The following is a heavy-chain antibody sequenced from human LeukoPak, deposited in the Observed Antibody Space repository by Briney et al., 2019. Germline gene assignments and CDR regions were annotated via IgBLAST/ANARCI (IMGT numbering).Heavy chain of an antibody. D-gene: IGHD3-22*01. V-gene: IGHV4-59*01. CDR2: IYDSGST. Sequence: PSETLSLTCTVSGDSISNYYWTWIRQPPGKGLEWIGYIYDSGSTNYNPSLKSRVTISVDTSKNQFSLKLSSVTAADTAVYYCACLTTADAFDIWGQGTMVTVSS. CDR3: ACLTTADAFDI. CDR1: GDSISNYY. J-gene: IGHJ3*02.